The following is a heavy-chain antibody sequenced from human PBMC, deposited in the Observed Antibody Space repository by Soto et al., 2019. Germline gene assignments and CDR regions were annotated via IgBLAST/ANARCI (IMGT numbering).Heavy chain of an antibody. J-gene: IGHJ4*02. V-gene: IGHV4-39*01. CDR2: IYFSGNI. D-gene: IGHD3-22*01. Sequence: LSLTCSVSGGSISSSNYYWGWIRQPPGKGLEWIGSIYFSGNIYHNPSLKSRVTISVDTSKNQFSLKLSSVTAADTAVYYCARAPTYYYDSSGYYYDYWGQG. CDR3: ARAPTYYYDSSGYYYDY. CDR1: GGSISSSNYY.